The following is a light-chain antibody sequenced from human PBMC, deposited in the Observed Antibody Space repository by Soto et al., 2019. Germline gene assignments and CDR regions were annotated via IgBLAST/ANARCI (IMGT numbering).Light chain of an antibody. J-gene: IGLJ3*02. CDR3: GTWDSSLSEVV. CDR1: FSNIENNY. V-gene: IGLV1-51*01. Sequence: QSVLTQPPSVSAAPGQKVTISCSGSFSNIENNYVSWPQHVPGTAPKLLIHDNNKRPSGIPDRFSGSKSGTSATLDITGPQTEDEADYYCGTWDSSLSEVVFGGGTKLTVL. CDR2: DNN.